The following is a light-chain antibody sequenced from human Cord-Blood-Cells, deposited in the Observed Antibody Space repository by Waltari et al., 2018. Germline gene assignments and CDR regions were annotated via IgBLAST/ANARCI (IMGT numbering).Light chain of an antibody. J-gene: IGKJ2*01. CDR1: QSVLYSSNNKNY. CDR3: QQYYSTPYT. CDR2: WAS. Sequence: DIVMTQSPDSLAVSLGARATINCKSSQSVLYSSNNKNYLAWYQQKPGQPPKLLIYWASTRESGVPGRFSGSGSGTDCTLAFWSLQAEDVAVYYCQQYYSTPYTFGQGTKLEIK. V-gene: IGKV4-1*01.